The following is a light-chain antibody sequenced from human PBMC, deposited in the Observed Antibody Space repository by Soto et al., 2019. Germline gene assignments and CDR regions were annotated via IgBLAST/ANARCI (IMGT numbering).Light chain of an antibody. CDR3: QSSDSRLSGSVV. CDR2: GDT. J-gene: IGLJ2*01. V-gene: IGLV1-40*01. Sequence: QSVLTQPPSVSGAPGQRVTISCTGSSSNIGAGYEVHWYQHLPGTAPKLLIYGDTNRPSGVPDRLSGSKSGTSASLAITGLQAEDEADYYYQSSDSRLSGSVVFGGGTQLTVL. CDR1: SSNIGAGYE.